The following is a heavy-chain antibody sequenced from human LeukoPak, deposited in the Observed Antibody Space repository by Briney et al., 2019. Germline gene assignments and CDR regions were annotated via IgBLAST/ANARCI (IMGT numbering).Heavy chain of an antibody. D-gene: IGHD3-22*01. CDR3: ARDGHENYYDSSGYYRPENWFDP. CDR2: IYHTGST. V-gene: IGHV4-38-2*02. J-gene: IGHJ5*02. CDR1: GHSIINSYY. Sequence: PSETLSLTCTVSGHSIINSYYWGWIRQPPGKGLEWIGSIYHTGSTYYNSFLKSRVTISVDTSTNQFSLKLKSVTAADTAVYYCARDGHENYYDSSGYYRPENWFDPWGQGTLVTVSS.